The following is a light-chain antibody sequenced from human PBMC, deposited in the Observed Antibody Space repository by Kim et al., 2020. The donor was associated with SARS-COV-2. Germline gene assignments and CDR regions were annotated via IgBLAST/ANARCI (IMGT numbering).Light chain of an antibody. CDR3: QQYYTYPWT. CDR1: QSINTW. J-gene: IGKJ1*01. CDR2: EAS. V-gene: IGKV1-5*03. Sequence: ASVGDRVTITCRASQSINTWLAWYQQKPGKAPNLLIYEASSLESGAPSRFSGSGSATEFTLTISSLQPDDSATYYCQQYYTYPWTFGQGTKVEIK.